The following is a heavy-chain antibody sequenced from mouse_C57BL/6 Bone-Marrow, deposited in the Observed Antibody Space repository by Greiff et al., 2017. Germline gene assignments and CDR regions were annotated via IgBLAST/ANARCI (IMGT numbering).Heavy chain of an antibody. J-gene: IGHJ2*01. V-gene: IGHV2-2*01. CDR3: AKAYYSNSYYFDY. Sequence: QVQLKQSGPGLVQPSQSLSITCTVSGFSLTSSGVHWVRQSPGKGLAWLGVIWSGGSTDYNAAFISRLSISKDNSKSQVFFKMNSLQADDTAIYYCAKAYYSNSYYFDYWGQGTTLTVSS. D-gene: IGHD2-5*01. CDR1: GFSLTSSG. CDR2: IWSGGST.